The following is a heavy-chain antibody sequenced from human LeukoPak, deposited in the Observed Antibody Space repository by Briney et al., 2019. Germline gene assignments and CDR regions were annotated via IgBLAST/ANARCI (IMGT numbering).Heavy chain of an antibody. CDR1: GGPISNNSYF. CDR3: ARHQRDVVVVPAATRVYNWFDP. V-gene: IGHV4-39*01. D-gene: IGHD2-2*01. Sequence: SETLSLTYTVSGGPISNNSYFWGWIRQPPGKGLEWIGSIYYSGSAYYNPSLKSRVTISVDTSKNQFSLKLTSVTASDTAVYYCARHQRDVVVVPAATRVYNWFDPWGQGTLVTVSS. J-gene: IGHJ5*02. CDR2: IYYSGSA.